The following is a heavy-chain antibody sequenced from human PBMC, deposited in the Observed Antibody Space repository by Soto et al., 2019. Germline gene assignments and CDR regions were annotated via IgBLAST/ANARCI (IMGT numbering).Heavy chain of an antibody. D-gene: IGHD3-10*01. CDR1: GFLFSSYV. Sequence: EVQLLESGGGLVQPGGSLRLSCSASGFLFSSYVMSWVRQAPGKGLEWVSVISGSGGSTYYADSVKGRFTISRDNSKNTLYLQMNSLRVEDTAVYYCAPHLWFGELHYWGQGTLVTVSS. CDR2: ISGSGGST. V-gene: IGHV3-23*01. CDR3: APHLWFGELHY. J-gene: IGHJ4*02.